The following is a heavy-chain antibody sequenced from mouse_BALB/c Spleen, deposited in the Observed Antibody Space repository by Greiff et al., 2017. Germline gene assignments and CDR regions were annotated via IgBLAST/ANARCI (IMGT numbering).Heavy chain of an antibody. CDR3: ARSEWYFEV. J-gene: IGHJ1*01. V-gene: IGHV5-17*02. Sequence: EVKLMESGGGLVQPGGSRKLSCAASGFTFSSFGMYWVRQAPEKGLEWVAYISSGSSSIYYADTVKGRFTISRYNPKNTLFLQMTSLRSEDTAMYYCARSEWYFEVWGEGTTVTVAS. CDR2: ISSGSSSI. CDR1: GFTFSSFG.